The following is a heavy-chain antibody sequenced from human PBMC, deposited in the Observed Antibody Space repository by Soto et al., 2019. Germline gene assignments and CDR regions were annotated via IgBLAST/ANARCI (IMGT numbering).Heavy chain of an antibody. D-gene: IGHD4-17*01. Sequence: QVQLQESGPGLVKPSETLSLTCTVSGASISSTRYYWGWIHQPPGQGLEWIGSIYYSGYAYYNPSLKSRVTISVDTSRDQFSLNLRSMTAADTAVYYCARPTSTDLRDPFDIWGQGIMVTVSS. CDR2: IYYSGYA. V-gene: IGHV4-39*01. J-gene: IGHJ3*02. CDR1: GASISSTRYY. CDR3: ARPTSTDLRDPFDI.